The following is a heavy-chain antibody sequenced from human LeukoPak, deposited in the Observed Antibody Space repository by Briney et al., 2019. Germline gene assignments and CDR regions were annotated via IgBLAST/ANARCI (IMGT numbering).Heavy chain of an antibody. CDR2: ISSSSSYI. CDR3: ARARAVAGTPKY. CDR1: GFTFSSYS. J-gene: IGHJ4*02. V-gene: IGHV3-21*01. D-gene: IGHD6-19*01. Sequence: GGSLRLSCAASGFTFSSYSMNWVRQAPGKGLEWVSSISSSSSYIYYADSVKGRFTISRDNAKNSLYLRMNSLRAEDTAVYYCARARAVAGTPKYWGQGTLVTVSS.